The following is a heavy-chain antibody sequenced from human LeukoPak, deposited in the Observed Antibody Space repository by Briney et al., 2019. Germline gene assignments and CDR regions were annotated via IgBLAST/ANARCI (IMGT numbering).Heavy chain of an antibody. V-gene: IGHV3-7*03. Sequence: GGSLRLSCAASGFTFSSYWMNWARQAPGKGLEWVASINHNGNVNYYVDSVKGRFTISRDNSKNTLYLQMNSLRAEDTAVYYCAKRRGLWGQGTLVTVSS. J-gene: IGHJ4*02. D-gene: IGHD3-10*01. CDR1: GFTFSSYW. CDR2: INHNGNVN. CDR3: AKRRGL.